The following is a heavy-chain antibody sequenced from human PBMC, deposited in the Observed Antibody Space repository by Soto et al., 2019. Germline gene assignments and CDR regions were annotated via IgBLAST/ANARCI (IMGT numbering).Heavy chain of an antibody. Sequence: PSETLSLTCTVSGGSISSGDYYWSWIRQPPGKGLEWIGYIYYSGSTYYNPSLKSRVTISVDTSKNQFSLKLSSVTAADTAVYYCARVSYYDSSGYYLDYWGQGTLVTVSS. J-gene: IGHJ4*02. D-gene: IGHD3-22*01. V-gene: IGHV4-30-4*01. CDR1: GGSISSGDYY. CDR3: ARVSYYDSSGYYLDY. CDR2: IYYSGST.